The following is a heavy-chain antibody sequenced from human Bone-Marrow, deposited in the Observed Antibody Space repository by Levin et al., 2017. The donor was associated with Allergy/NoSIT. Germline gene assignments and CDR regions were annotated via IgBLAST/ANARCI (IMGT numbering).Heavy chain of an antibody. J-gene: IGHJ5*02. CDR3: ARGFSIAARGDWFDP. CDR1: GYTFTTYP. D-gene: IGHD6-6*01. CDR2: ITADNGNT. Sequence: ASVKVSCKASGYTFTTYPMHWVRQAPGQRPEWMGWITADNGNTKYSQKFQGRVTISRDTSATTVYMELSSLTFEDTAVYHCARGFSIAARGDWFDPWGQGTLVTVSS. V-gene: IGHV1-3*01.